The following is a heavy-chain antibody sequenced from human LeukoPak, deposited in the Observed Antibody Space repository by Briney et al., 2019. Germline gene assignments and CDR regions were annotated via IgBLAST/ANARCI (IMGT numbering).Heavy chain of an antibody. CDR3: AREYCSGGSCYPDP. Sequence: ASVKVSCKASGYTFTSYDINWVRQATGQGLEWMGWMNPNSGNTGYAQKFQGRVTMTRNTSISTAYMELSSLRSEDTAVYYCAREYCSGGSCYPDPWGQGTLVTVSS. D-gene: IGHD2-15*01. CDR1: GYTFTSYD. J-gene: IGHJ5*02. CDR2: MNPNSGNT. V-gene: IGHV1-8*01.